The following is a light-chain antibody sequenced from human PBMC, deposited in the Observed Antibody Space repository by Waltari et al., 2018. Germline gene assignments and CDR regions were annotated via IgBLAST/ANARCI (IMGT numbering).Light chain of an antibody. CDR2: TAS. Sequence: DIQMTQSPSSLSASVGDRVTITCRASQSINTYLNWYQQKPGKAPKLLIYTASSLQSGVPSRCSGSGSGTDFSLTISSLQPEDFATYYCQQSHSTPRLTFGGGTKVEIK. V-gene: IGKV1-39*01. CDR3: QQSHSTPRLT. CDR1: QSINTY. J-gene: IGKJ4*01.